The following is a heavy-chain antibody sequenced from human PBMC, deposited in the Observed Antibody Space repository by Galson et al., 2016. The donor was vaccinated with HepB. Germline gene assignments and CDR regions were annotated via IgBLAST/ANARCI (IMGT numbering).Heavy chain of an antibody. CDR1: GGSISSYY. Sequence: ETLSLTCTVSGGSISSYYWSWIRQPPGKGLEWIGYIYYSGSTNYNPSLKSRVTISVDTSKNQFSLKLSSVTAADTAVYYCARETRWSGYYYYGMDVWGQGTTVTVSS. V-gene: IGHV4-59*01. CDR3: ARETRWSGYYYYGMDV. CDR2: IYYSGST. D-gene: IGHD4-23*01. J-gene: IGHJ6*02.